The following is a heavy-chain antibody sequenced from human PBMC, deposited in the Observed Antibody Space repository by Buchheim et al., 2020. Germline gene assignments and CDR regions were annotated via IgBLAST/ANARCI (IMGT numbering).Heavy chain of an antibody. CDR2: INSDGSST. J-gene: IGHJ6*02. D-gene: IGHD2-2*01. V-gene: IGHV3-74*01. Sequence: EVQLVESGGGLVQPGGSLRLSCAASGFTFSSYWMHWVRQAPGKGLVWVSRINSDGSSTSYADSVKGRFTIPRDNVKNTMALQMNSLRAEDTAVYYCARGGGDIVVVPAVSYYYYGMDVWGQGTT. CDR3: ARGGGDIVVVPAVSYYYYGMDV. CDR1: GFTFSSYW.